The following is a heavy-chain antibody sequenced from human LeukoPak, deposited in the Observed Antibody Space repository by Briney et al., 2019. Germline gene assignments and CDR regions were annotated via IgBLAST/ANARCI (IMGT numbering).Heavy chain of an antibody. CDR2: ISYHGTSK. V-gene: IGHV3-30-3*01. CDR1: EFMLTNYA. J-gene: IGHJ4*02. Sequence: GGSLRLSCAASEFMLTNYAMHWVRQAPGKGLEWVAVISYHGTSKYYADSVKGRFTISRDISRNTLYLQMDSLRAEDTAVYYCARAGPNDHRFDYWGQGTLVTVSS. D-gene: IGHD1-1*01. CDR3: ARAGPNDHRFDY.